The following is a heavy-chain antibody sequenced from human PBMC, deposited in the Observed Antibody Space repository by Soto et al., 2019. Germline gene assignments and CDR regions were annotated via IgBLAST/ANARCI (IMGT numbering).Heavy chain of an antibody. CDR1: GYSFTSYW. CDR2: IYPGDSDT. Sequence: PGETLKISCKGSGYSFTSYWIGWVRQMPGKGLEWMGIIYPGDSDTRYSPSFQGQVTISADKSISTAYLQWSSLKASDTAMYYCARLGYYGSGSYSHWFDPWGQGTLVTVSS. J-gene: IGHJ5*02. CDR3: ARLGYYGSGSYSHWFDP. D-gene: IGHD3-10*01. V-gene: IGHV5-51*01.